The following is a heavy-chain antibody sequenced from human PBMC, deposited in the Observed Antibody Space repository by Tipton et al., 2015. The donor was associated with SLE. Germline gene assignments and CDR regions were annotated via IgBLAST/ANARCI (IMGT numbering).Heavy chain of an antibody. Sequence: TLSLTCAVYGGSFSGYYWSWIRQPPGKGLEWIGEINHSGSTNYNPSLKSRVTISVDTSKNQFSLKLSSVTPADTAVYYCASHTAGYSSGWYVYWGQGTLVTVSS. CDR3: ASHTAGYSSGWYVY. J-gene: IGHJ4*02. CDR2: INHSGST. V-gene: IGHV4-34*01. CDR1: GGSFSGYY. D-gene: IGHD6-19*01.